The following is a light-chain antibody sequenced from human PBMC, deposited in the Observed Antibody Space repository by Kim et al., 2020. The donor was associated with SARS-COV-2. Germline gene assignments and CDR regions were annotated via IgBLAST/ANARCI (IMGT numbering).Light chain of an antibody. CDR3: QAWDSSTYV. CDR1: KLGDKY. Sequence: VSPGQTASITCSGDKLGDKYACWYQQKPGQSPVLVIYQDIKRPSGIPERFSGSNSGNTATLTISGTQAMDEADYYCQAWDSSTYVFGTGTKVTVL. J-gene: IGLJ1*01. V-gene: IGLV3-1*01. CDR2: QDI.